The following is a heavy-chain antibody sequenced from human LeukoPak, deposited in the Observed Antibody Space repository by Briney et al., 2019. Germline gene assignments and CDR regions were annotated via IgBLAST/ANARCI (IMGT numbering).Heavy chain of an antibody. D-gene: IGHD2-15*01. CDR2: IDPSDSYT. CDR1: GYSFTSYW. J-gene: IGHJ4*02. Sequence: GESLKISCKGSGYSFTSYWISWVRQMPGKGLEWMGRIDPSDSYTNYSPSFQGHVTISADKSISTAYLQWSSLKASDTAVYYCARAKYCSGGNCYAEYWGQGTLVTVSS. V-gene: IGHV5-10-1*01. CDR3: ARAKYCSGGNCYAEY.